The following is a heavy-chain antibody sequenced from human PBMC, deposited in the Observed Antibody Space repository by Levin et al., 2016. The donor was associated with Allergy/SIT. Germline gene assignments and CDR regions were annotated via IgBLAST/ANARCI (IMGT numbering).Heavy chain of an antibody. CDR1: GGSFSGYY. CDR3: ARLPRYDSMFWFDP. J-gene: IGHJ5*02. V-gene: IGHV4-34*01. Sequence: SETLSLTCAVYGGSFSGYYWSWIRQPPGKGLEWIGEINHSGSTNYNPSLKSRVTISVDTSKNQFSLKLSSVTAADTAVYYCARLPRYDSMFWFDPWGQGTLVTVSS. D-gene: IGHD3-22*01. CDR2: INHSGST.